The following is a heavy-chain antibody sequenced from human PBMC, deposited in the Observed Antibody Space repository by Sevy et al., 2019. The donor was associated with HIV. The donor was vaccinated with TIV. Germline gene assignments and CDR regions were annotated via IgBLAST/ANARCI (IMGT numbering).Heavy chain of an antibody. V-gene: IGHV4-4*07. Sequence: SETLSLTCTVSGGSISSYYWSWIRQPAGKGLEWIGRIYTSGSTNYNPSLKSRVTMSVDTSKNQFSLKLSSVTAADTAVYYCAKDNPHEQWLVPNHYYYYGMDVWGQGTTVTVSS. D-gene: IGHD6-19*01. CDR3: AKDNPHEQWLVPNHYYYYGMDV. J-gene: IGHJ6*02. CDR2: IYTSGST. CDR1: GGSISSYY.